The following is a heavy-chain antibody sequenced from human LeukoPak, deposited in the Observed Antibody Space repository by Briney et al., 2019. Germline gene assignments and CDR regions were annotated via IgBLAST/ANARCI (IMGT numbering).Heavy chain of an antibody. Sequence: GGSLRLSCAASGFTFSSYGMHWVRQAPGKGLEWVAVIWYDGSNKYYADSVKGRFTISRDNAKNSLYLQMNSLRDEDTAVYYCARDTLVQNYYYGMDVWGQGTTVTVSS. CDR3: ARDTLVQNYYYGMDV. D-gene: IGHD6-13*01. CDR1: GFTFSSYG. J-gene: IGHJ6*02. V-gene: IGHV3-33*01. CDR2: IWYDGSNK.